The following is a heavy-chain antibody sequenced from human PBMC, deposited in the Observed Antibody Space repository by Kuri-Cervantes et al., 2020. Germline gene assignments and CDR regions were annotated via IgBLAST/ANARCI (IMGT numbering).Heavy chain of an antibody. D-gene: IGHD4-23*01. Sequence: GESLKISCAASGFTVSSNYMSWVRQAPGKGLEWVSVIYSCGSTYYADSVKGRFTISRDNSKNTLYLQMNSLRAEDTAVYYCAKDSYYGGNSGDYWGQGTLVTVSS. CDR2: IYSCGST. J-gene: IGHJ4*02. V-gene: IGHV3-66*03. CDR1: GFTVSSNY. CDR3: AKDSYYGGNSGDY.